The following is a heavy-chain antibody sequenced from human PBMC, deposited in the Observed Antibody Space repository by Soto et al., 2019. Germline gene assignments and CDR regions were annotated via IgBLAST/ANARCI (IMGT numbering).Heavy chain of an antibody. D-gene: IGHD6-19*01. Sequence: PSQTLSLTWTISGDSVSSISAAWNWIRRSPSRGLEWLGRTYYRSKWYNDYAVSVKSRIAINPDTSKNQFSLQLNSVTPEDTAVYYCARTSGHFDSWGQGTLVTVSS. CDR2: TYYRSKWYN. J-gene: IGHJ4*02. CDR3: ARTSGHFDS. V-gene: IGHV6-1*01. CDR1: GDSVSSISAA.